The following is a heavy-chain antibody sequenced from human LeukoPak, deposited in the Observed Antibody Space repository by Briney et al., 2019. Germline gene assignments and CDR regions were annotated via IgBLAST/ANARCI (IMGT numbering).Heavy chain of an antibody. J-gene: IGHJ2*01. V-gene: IGHV3-74*01. CDR2: IKGDGTYK. D-gene: IGHD6-19*01. CDR1: GFTFSPFW. Sequence: GGSLRLSCAASGFTFSPFWMHWVRQAPGKGLEWVSRIKGDGTYKNYADSVRGRFTISRDNTRNTLSLQMNSLRADDTAIYYCAKSMTLQWRGFFDLWGRGTHVTVSS. CDR3: AKSMTLQWRGFFDL.